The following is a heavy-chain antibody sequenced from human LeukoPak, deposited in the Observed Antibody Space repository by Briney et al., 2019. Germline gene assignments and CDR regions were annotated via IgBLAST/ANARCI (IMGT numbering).Heavy chain of an antibody. Sequence: ASVKVSCKASGYTFTGYYMHWVRQAPGRGLEWMGWINPNSGGTNYAQKFQGRVTMTRDTSISTAYMELSRLRSDDTAVYYCAREGTSRDAFDIWGQGTMVTVSS. V-gene: IGHV1-2*02. J-gene: IGHJ3*02. D-gene: IGHD6-6*01. CDR1: GYTFTGYY. CDR2: INPNSGGT. CDR3: AREGTSRDAFDI.